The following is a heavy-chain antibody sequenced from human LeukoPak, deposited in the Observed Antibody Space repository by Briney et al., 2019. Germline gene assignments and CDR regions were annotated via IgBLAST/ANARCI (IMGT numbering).Heavy chain of an antibody. Sequence: GASVKVSCKASGYTFTSYGISWVRQAPGQGLEWMGWISAYNGNTNYAQKLQGRVTVTTDTSTSTAYMELRSLRSDDTAVYYCARVLSGDSSSWYYFDYWGQGTLVTVSS. D-gene: IGHD6-13*01. CDR3: ARVLSGDSSSWYYFDY. CDR2: ISAYNGNT. J-gene: IGHJ4*02. CDR1: GYTFTSYG. V-gene: IGHV1-18*01.